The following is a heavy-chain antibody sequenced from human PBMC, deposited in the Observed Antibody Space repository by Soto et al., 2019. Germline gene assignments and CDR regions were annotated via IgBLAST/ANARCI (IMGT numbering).Heavy chain of an antibody. V-gene: IGHV4-39*01. CDR3: ARHTRNQFDP. CDR1: GDSMTSSSYY. Sequence: QLQLQESGPGLVKPSETLSLTCTVSGDSMTSSSYYWGWIRQPPGKGLEWIGSMYYSERTSYNSGSTYYSQSLKIRVTISGDTSKTQFSLKLSSVTAADTAVYYCARHTRNQFDPWGQGTLVTVSS. J-gene: IGHJ5*02. CDR2: MYYSERTSYNSGST.